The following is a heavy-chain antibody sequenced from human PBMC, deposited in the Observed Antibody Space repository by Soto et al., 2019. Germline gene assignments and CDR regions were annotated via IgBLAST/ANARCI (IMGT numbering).Heavy chain of an antibody. J-gene: IGHJ3*02. D-gene: IGHD3-22*01. CDR1: GGTFSSYA. CDR3: ARLESPYYYDSSTRNAFDI. CDR2: IIPIFGTA. V-gene: IGHV1-69*01. Sequence: QVQLVQSGAEVKTPGSSVKVSCKASGGTFSSYAISWVRQAPGQGLEWMGGIIPIFGTANYAQKFQGRVTITADESTSTAYMELSSLRSEDTARYYCARLESPYYYDSSTRNAFDIWGQGTMVTVSS.